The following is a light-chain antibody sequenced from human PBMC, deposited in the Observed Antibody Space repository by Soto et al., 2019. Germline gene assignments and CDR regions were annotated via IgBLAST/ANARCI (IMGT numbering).Light chain of an antibody. Sequence: QSVLTQPPSVSGARGQRVTISCTGSSSNIGAGYDVHWYQQLPGTAPKLLIYGNSNRPSGVPDRFSGSKSGTSASLAITGLQAEDEADYYSSSYAGSSNVFGTGTKLTVL. J-gene: IGLJ1*01. CDR2: GNS. CDR1: SSNIGAGYD. CDR3: SSYAGSSNV. V-gene: IGLV1-40*01.